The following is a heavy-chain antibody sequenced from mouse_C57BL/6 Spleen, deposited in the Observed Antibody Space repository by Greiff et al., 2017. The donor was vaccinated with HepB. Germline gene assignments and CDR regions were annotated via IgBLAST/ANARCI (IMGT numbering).Heavy chain of an antibody. J-gene: IGHJ4*01. CDR3: GRGRLWGYDMDY. V-gene: IGHV1-11*01. CDR2: IYPVSVET. CDR1: GYTFTDHI. Sequence: VQLQQSGAELASPGASVTLSCKASGYTFTDHIMNWVKKRPGQGLEWIGRIYPVSVETNSNQKFMGKATFSVDRSSSTVYLVLNSLTSEDAAVSFWGRGRLWGYDMDYWGKGTSVTVSP. D-gene: IGHD2-14*01.